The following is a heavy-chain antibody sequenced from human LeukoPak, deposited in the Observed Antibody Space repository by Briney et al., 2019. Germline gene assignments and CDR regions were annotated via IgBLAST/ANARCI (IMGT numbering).Heavy chain of an antibody. CDR3: AIEGSGRSLAP. J-gene: IGHJ5*02. CDR2: IKQDGSEE. V-gene: IGHV3-7*01. D-gene: IGHD3-3*01. Sequence: GGSLRLSCAASGFTFNMFWMTWVRQAPGKGLEWVANIKQDGSEENYGDSVKGRFTISRDNAKNSLYLQINSLRAEDTAMYYCAIEGSGRSLAPWGQGTLVTVSS. CDR1: GFTFNMFW.